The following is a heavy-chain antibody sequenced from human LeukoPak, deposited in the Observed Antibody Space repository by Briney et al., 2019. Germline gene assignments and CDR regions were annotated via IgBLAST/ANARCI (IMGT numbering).Heavy chain of an antibody. J-gene: IGHJ4*02. Sequence: GGSLRLSCAASGFTFSDYYMSWIRQAPGKGLEWVSYISSSGSTIYYADSVKGRFTISRDNAKNSLYLQMNSLRAEDTAVYYCARDYYYDSSGYPFGYWGQGTLVTVSS. V-gene: IGHV3-11*01. CDR3: ARDYYYDSSGYPFGY. CDR2: ISSSGSTI. CDR1: GFTFSDYY. D-gene: IGHD3-22*01.